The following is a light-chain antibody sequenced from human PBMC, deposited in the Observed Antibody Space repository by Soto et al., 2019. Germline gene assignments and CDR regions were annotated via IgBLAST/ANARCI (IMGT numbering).Light chain of an antibody. V-gene: IGLV2-8*01. CDR1: SGDVGAFNF. J-gene: IGLJ1*01. Sequence: QSALTQPPSASGSPGQSVTISCTGTSGDVGAFNFVSWYQQHPGKAPKLMIYQVTKRPPGVPDRFSASKSGNTASLTVSGLHAEEEADYYCSSNAANSFYVFGAGTKLTVL. CDR2: QVT. CDR3: SSNAANSFYV.